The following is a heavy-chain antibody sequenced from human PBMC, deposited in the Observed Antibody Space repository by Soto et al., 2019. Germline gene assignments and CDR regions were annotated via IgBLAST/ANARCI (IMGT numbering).Heavy chain of an antibody. V-gene: IGHV4-59*01. CDR2: IYYSGST. CDR1: GGSISSYY. Sequence: QVQLQESGPGLVKPSETLSLTCTVSGGSISSYYWSWIRQPPGKGLEWIGCIYYSGSTNYNPSLKSAVTISVDTSKNQFSLKLSSVTAADTAVYYCARQEWEVGGATRRLNWFAPWGQGSLVTVSS. D-gene: IGHD1-26*01. CDR3: ARQEWEVGGATRRLNWFAP. J-gene: IGHJ5*02.